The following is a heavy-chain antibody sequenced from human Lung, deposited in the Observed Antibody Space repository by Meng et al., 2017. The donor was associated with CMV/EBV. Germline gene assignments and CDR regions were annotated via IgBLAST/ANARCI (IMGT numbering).Heavy chain of an antibody. Sequence: ASVXVSXKASGYTFTGYYMHWVRQAPGQGLEWMGWINPNSGGTNYAQKFQGRVTIIRDTSISTAYMELGRLRSDGTAVYYCASLRGYCSSTSCYEGNSYFDYWXQGTLVTVSS. CDR2: INPNSGGT. CDR1: GYTFTGYY. CDR3: ASLRGYCSSTSCYEGNSYFDY. D-gene: IGHD2-2*03. J-gene: IGHJ4*02. V-gene: IGHV1-2*02.